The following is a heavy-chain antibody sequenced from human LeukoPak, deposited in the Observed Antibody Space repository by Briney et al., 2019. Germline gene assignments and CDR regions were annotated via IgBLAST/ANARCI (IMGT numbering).Heavy chain of an antibody. V-gene: IGHV3-23*01. CDR1: GFTFSSYA. D-gene: IGHD3-10*01. J-gene: IGHJ4*02. Sequence: GESLRLSCAASGFTFSSYAMSWVRQAPGKGPEWVSAISGSGGSTSHADSVKGRFTISRDHSKNTLYLQMNSLRAEDTAVYYCAKMSSYYYGSGSYPDYWGQGTLVT. CDR2: ISGSGGST. CDR3: AKMSSYYYGSGSYPDY.